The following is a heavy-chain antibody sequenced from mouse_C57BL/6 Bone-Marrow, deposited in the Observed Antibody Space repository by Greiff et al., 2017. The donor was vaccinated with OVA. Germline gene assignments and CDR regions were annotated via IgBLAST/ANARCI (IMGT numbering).Heavy chain of an antibody. Sequence: VQLKESGGGLVKPGGSLKLSCAASGFTFSDYGMHWVRQAPEKGLEWVAYISSGSSTIYYADTVKGRITISRDNAKNTLFLQMTSLRSEDTAMYYCARGSYSNYAYWGQGTLVTVSA. CDR1: GFTFSDYG. CDR3: ARGSYSNYAY. J-gene: IGHJ3*01. CDR2: ISSGSSTI. D-gene: IGHD2-5*01. V-gene: IGHV5-17*01.